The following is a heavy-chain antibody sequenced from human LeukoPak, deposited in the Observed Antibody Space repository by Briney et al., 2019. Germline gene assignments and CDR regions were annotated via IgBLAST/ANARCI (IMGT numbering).Heavy chain of an antibody. D-gene: IGHD2-2*02. Sequence: GASAKVSCKASGYTFTSYYMHWVRQAPGQGLEWMGIINPSGVSTSYAQKFQGRVTMTRDMSTSTVYMELSSLRSEDTAVYYCARVTGGRYCSTTSCYMRGWFDPWGQGTLVTVSS. J-gene: IGHJ5*02. CDR1: GYTFTSYY. CDR3: ARVTGGRYCSTTSCYMRGWFDP. V-gene: IGHV1-46*01. CDR2: INPSGVST.